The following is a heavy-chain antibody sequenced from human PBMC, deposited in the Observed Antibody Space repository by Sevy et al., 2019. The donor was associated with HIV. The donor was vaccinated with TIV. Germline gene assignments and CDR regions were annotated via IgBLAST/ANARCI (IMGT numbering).Heavy chain of an antibody. V-gene: IGHV3-33*01. CDR3: AREHRGGSGSYYSLYYYYGMDV. Sequence: GGSLRLSCAASGFTFGSYGMHWVRQAPGKGLEWVAVIWYDGSNKYYADSVKGRFTISRDNSKNTLYLQMNSLRAEDTAVYYCAREHRGGSGSYYSLYYYYGMDVWGQGTTVTVSS. J-gene: IGHJ6*02. D-gene: IGHD3-10*01. CDR1: GFTFGSYG. CDR2: IWYDGSNK.